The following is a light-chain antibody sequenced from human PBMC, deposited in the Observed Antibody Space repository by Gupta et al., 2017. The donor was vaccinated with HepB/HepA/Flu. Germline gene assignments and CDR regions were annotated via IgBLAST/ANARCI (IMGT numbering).Light chain of an antibody. V-gene: IGKV1-33*01. CDR3: QQEENLPCT. J-gene: IGKJ2*02. Sequence: DIQMTQSPSSLSASVGDRVTFACQASRDIRKFLNWFQQKPGKAPILLVYGVSNLEAGVPSRFSGDGNGTEFTLTINSLQPEDSATHYCQQEENLPCTFGQGTKLDI. CDR1: RDIRKF. CDR2: GVS.